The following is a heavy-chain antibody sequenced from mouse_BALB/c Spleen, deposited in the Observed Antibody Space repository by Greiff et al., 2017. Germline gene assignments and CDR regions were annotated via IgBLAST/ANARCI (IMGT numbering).Heavy chain of an antibody. J-gene: IGHJ4*01. CDR1: GYTFTDYA. D-gene: IGHD2-3*01. Sequence: VKLQESGAELVRPGVSVKISCKGSGYTFTDYAMHWVKQSHAKSLEWIGVISTYYGDASYNQKFKGKATMTVDKSSSTAYMELARLTSEDSAIYYCARDGYSMDCWGQGTSVTVSS. CDR3: ARDGYSMDC. V-gene: IGHV1S137*01. CDR2: ISTYYGDA.